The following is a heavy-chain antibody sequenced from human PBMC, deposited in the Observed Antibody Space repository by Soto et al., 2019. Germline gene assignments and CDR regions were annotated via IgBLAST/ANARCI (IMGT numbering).Heavy chain of an antibody. Sequence: SETLSLTCTVSGGSISSSGYYWGWIRQPPGKGLEWIGSIYYSGSTYYNPSLKSRVTISVDTSKNQFSLKLSSVTAADTAVYYCARFTRQRIVVVPAATVSWWFDPWGQGTLVTVSS. V-gene: IGHV4-39*07. D-gene: IGHD2-2*01. CDR2: IYYSGST. CDR3: ARFTRQRIVVVPAATVSWWFDP. J-gene: IGHJ5*02. CDR1: GGSISSSGYY.